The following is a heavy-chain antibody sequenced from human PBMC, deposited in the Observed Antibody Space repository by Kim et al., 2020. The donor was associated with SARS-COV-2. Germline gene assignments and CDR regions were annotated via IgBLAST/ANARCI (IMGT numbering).Heavy chain of an antibody. J-gene: IGHJ4*02. CDR3: GGGESTDYPFDF. CDR1: GGSVSNFG. D-gene: IGHD3-10*01. Sequence: SVKVSCKASGGSVSNFGINWVRQAPGQGLEWMGGIIPILGTVTYAQKFQGRVTITAHGSTNSAYLELSSLKSEDTAVYYCGGGESTDYPFDFLGQGTLV. V-gene: IGHV1-69*13. CDR2: IIPILGTV.